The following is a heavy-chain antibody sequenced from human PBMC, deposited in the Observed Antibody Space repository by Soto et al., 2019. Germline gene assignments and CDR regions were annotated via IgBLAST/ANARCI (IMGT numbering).Heavy chain of an antibody. D-gene: IGHD3-10*01. CDR2: IYYSGST. CDR3: ARVAGYNGYNWFDP. CDR1: GGSISSGGYY. J-gene: IGHJ5*02. V-gene: IGHV4-31*03. Sequence: SETLSLTCTVSGGSISSGGYYWSWIRQHPGKGLEWIGYIYYSGSTYYNPSLRSRVTISVDTSKNQFSLKLSSVTAADTAVYYCARVAGYNGYNWFDPWGQGTLVTVSS.